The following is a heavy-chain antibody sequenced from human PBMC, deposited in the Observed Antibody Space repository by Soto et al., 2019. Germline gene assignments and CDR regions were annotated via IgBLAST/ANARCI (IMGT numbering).Heavy chain of an antibody. CDR3: VQVVVAEILDY. D-gene: IGHD2-15*01. Sequence: GGSLRLSCSASGFTFSSYAMHWVRQAPGKGLEYVSAISSNGGSTYYADYVKGRFTISRDNSKNTLYLQMSSLRAEDTAVYYCVQVVVAEILDYWGQGTLVTVSS. CDR1: GFTFSSYA. CDR2: ISSNGGST. V-gene: IGHV3-64D*08. J-gene: IGHJ4*02.